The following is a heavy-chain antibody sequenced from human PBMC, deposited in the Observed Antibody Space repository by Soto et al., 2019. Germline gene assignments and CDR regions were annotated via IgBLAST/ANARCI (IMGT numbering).Heavy chain of an antibody. CDR1: GFTFSSYA. CDR2: ISYDGSNK. CDR3: ARERLRYNWNDFPYYYYGMDV. J-gene: IGHJ6*02. Sequence: QVQLVESGGGVVQPGRSLRLSCAASGFTFSSYAMHWVRQAPGKGLEWVAVISYDGSNKYYADSVKGRFTISRDNSKNTLYLHMNSLRAEDTAVYYCARERLRYNWNDFPYYYYGMDVWGQGTTVTVSS. D-gene: IGHD1-1*01. V-gene: IGHV3-30-3*01.